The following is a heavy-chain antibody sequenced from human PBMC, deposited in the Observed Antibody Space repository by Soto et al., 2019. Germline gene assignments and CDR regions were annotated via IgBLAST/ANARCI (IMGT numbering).Heavy chain of an antibody. V-gene: IGHV3-23*01. CDR3: AKSKTVGATAPYYYYYGMDV. CDR2: ISGSGGST. CDR1: GFTFSSYA. J-gene: IGHJ6*02. Sequence: GGSLRLSCAASGFTFSSYAMSWVRPAPGKGLEWVSAISGSGGSTYYADSVKGRFTISRDNSKNTLYLQMNSLRAEDTAVYYCAKSKTVGATAPYYYYYGMDVWGQGTTVTVSS. D-gene: IGHD1-26*01.